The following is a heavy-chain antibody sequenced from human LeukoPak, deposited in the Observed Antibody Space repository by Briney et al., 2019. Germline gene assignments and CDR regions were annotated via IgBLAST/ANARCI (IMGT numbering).Heavy chain of an antibody. D-gene: IGHD3-22*01. V-gene: IGHV3-30*02. CDR2: IRYDGNNK. CDR1: GFTFSNYG. J-gene: IGHJ5*02. CDR3: AKDSSSGYYSNCFDP. Sequence: GGSLRLSCAASGFTFSNYGMHWLRQAPGKGLEWVGFIRYDGNNKDYADSVKGRFTISRDNSKNTLYLQMNSLRAEDTAVYYCAKDSSSGYYSNCFDPWGQGTLVTVSS.